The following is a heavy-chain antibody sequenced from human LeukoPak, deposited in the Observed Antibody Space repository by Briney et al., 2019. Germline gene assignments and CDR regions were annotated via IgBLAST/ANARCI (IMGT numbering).Heavy chain of an antibody. CDR2: INTNTGNP. V-gene: IGHV7-4-1*02. CDR1: GYTFTGYY. Sequence: ASVKASCRASGYTFTGYYMHWVRQAPGQGLEWMGWINTNTGNPTYAQGFTGRFVFSLDTSVSTAYLQISSLKAEDTAVYYCARGSWSGSSWYDYWGQGTLVTVSS. D-gene: IGHD6-13*01. J-gene: IGHJ4*02. CDR3: ARGSWSGSSWYDY.